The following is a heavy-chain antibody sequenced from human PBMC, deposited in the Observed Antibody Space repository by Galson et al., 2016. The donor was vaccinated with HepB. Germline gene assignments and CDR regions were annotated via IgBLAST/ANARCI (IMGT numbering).Heavy chain of an antibody. D-gene: IGHD3-3*01. V-gene: IGHV3-7*01. J-gene: IGHJ4*02. CDR3: ARAYFDFWSAHGY. CDR2: IKHDGGES. Sequence: LEWVANIKHDGGESYYVDSVKGRFTISRDNAKNSLFLQMDSLRAEDTAVYFCARAYFDFWSAHGYWGQGILVTVSS.